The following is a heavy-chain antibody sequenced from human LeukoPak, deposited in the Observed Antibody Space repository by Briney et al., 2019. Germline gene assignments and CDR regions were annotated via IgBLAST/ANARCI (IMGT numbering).Heavy chain of an antibody. Sequence: GGSLRLSCAASGFTFSSYAMSWVRQVPGKGLEWVSAIGGSGGSTYYADSVKGRFTISRDNSKNTLYLRVNSLRAEDTALYYCAKEYYDFWSGYYYFEYWGQGTLVTVSS. CDR2: IGGSGGST. CDR3: AKEYYDFWSGYYYFEY. D-gene: IGHD3-3*01. J-gene: IGHJ4*02. V-gene: IGHV3-23*01. CDR1: GFTFSSYA.